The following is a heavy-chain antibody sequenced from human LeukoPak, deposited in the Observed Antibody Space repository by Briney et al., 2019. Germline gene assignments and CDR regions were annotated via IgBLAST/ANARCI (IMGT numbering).Heavy chain of an antibody. D-gene: IGHD6-13*01. Sequence: GGSLRLSCAASGFIFNNYALSWVRQAPGKGLEWVSSISGSGDSTYYADFVKGRFTISRDNSNNTLFLQMNSLRAEDTALYYCAKSRSSGSSSSNYWGQGTLVTVSS. V-gene: IGHV3-23*01. CDR1: GFIFNNYA. CDR2: ISGSGDST. CDR3: AKSRSSGSSSSNY. J-gene: IGHJ4*02.